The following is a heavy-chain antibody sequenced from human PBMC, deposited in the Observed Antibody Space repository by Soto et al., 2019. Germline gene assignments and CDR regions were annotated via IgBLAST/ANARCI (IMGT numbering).Heavy chain of an antibody. J-gene: IGHJ6*02. V-gene: IGHV3-23*01. Sequence: EVQLLESGGGLVQPGGSLRLSCTASGFTFNNHAMNWVRLAPGKGLEWVSGISGSGDSTSYGASVRGRFNISRDNSKNTLYLAKNGPRADDTAVFPCAKGDDFWSGYCYYYGMYVWGQGTTVTVSS. CDR1: GFTFNNHA. CDR3: AKGDDFWSGYCYYYGMYV. D-gene: IGHD3-3*01. CDR2: ISGSGDST.